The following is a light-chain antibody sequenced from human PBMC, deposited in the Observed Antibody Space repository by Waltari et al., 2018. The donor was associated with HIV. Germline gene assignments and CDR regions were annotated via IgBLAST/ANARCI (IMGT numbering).Light chain of an antibody. CDR1: SSDVGGYNY. Sequence: QSALTQPASVSGSPGQSITISCTGTSSDVGGYNYVSWYQQHPGKAPKLMIYEVSNRPSGVSNRFSGSKSGNTASLTISGLQAEDEADYYCSSYTSSSTLEGVVFGGGTK. J-gene: IGLJ2*01. V-gene: IGLV2-14*01. CDR2: EVS. CDR3: SSYTSSSTLEGVV.